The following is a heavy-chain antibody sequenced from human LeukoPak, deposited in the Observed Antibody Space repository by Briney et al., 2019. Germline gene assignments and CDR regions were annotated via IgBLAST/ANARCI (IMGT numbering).Heavy chain of an antibody. D-gene: IGHD3-22*01. CDR3: ARLHERSGYYSHDFSYYMDV. Sequence: GESLKISCTGSGYSFTNYWIGWVRQMPGKGLEWMGNIYPGDSHTKYRPSFQGQIIISADKSISTAYLQWSSLKASDTAMYYCARLHERSGYYSHDFSYYMDVWGKGTTVTVSS. CDR2: IYPGDSHT. J-gene: IGHJ6*03. CDR1: GYSFTNYW. V-gene: IGHV5-51*01.